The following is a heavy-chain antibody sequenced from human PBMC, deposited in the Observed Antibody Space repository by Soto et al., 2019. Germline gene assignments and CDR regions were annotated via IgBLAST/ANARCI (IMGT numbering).Heavy chain of an antibody. CDR1: GGSISRSSYY. D-gene: IGHD2-15*01. CDR2: IYYSGST. J-gene: IGHJ5*02. CDR3: ALHQYKXPAATGRFDP. Sequence: PSEALSLTCTVSGGSISRSSYYWGWIRQPPGKGLEWIGNIYYSGSTYYNPSLKSRVTISVDTSKNQFSLKLSSVTAADTAVYYCALHQYKXPAATGRFDPWGQGTLVTVSS. V-gene: IGHV4-39*01.